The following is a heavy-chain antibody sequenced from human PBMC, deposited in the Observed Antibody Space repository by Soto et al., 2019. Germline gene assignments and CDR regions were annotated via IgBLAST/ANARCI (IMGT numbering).Heavy chain of an antibody. J-gene: IGHJ4*02. Sequence: PSETLSLTCTVSSGSISSYSWSWIRQPPGKGLEWIGYIYYSGSTNYNPSLKSRVTISVDTSKNQFSLKLSSVTAADTAVYYCARSDGRYWGQGTLVTVSS. CDR1: SGSISSYS. V-gene: IGHV4-59*01. CDR3: ARSDGRY. CDR2: IYYSGST.